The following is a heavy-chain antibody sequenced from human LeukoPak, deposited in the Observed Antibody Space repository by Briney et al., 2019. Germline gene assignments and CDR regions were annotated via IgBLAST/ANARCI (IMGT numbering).Heavy chain of an antibody. Sequence: ASVKVSCKASGYTFTSYAMNWVRQAPGQGLEWMGWININTGNPTYAQGFTGRFVFSLDTSVSTAYLQISSLKAEDTAVYYCARSIAVAGTGWFDPWGQGTLVTVSS. CDR2: ININTGNP. CDR3: ARSIAVAGTGWFDP. D-gene: IGHD6-19*01. V-gene: IGHV7-4-1*02. CDR1: GYTFTSYA. J-gene: IGHJ5*02.